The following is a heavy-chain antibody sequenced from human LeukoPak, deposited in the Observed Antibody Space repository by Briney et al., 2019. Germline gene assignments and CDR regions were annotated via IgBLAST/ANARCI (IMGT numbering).Heavy chain of an antibody. CDR2: IFPGDSDT. CDR1: GYKFVSYW. V-gene: IGHV5-51*01. J-gene: IGHJ4*02. Sequence: GESLKISCQISGYKFVSYWIGWVRQMPGKGLEWMGIIFPGDSDTRYTPSFQGQVIISADKSTGTVYLQWTSLKASDTAIYYCARLECSSTTCPFAYWGQGTLVTVSS. CDR3: ARLECSSTTCPFAY. D-gene: IGHD2-2*01.